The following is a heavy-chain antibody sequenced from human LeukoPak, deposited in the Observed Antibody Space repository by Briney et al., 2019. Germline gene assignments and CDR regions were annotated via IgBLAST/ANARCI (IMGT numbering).Heavy chain of an antibody. CDR2: IYSGGST. D-gene: IGHD6-19*01. CDR3: AKGSKAVLFTRDHYMDV. J-gene: IGHJ6*03. CDR1: GFTVSSNY. Sequence: GGSLRLSCAASGFTVSSNYMTWVRQAPGKGLEWVSHIYSGGSTYYADSVKGRFTMSRDNSKNTLYLQMNSLRAEDTAVYFCAKGSKAVLFTRDHYMDVWGKGTTVTISS. V-gene: IGHV3-53*05.